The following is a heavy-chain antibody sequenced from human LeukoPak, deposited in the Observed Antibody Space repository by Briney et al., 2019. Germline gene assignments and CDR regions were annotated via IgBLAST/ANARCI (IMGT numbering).Heavy chain of an antibody. V-gene: IGHV3-21*01. CDR1: GFTFKSYS. CDR2: ISSTSSYI. CDR3: ARTIAASGTDWGVFDC. J-gene: IGHJ4*02. D-gene: IGHD6-13*01. Sequence: GGSLRLSCAASGFTFKSYSMNWVRQAPGKGLEWVASISSTSSYIYYADSLKGRFTISRDNAKNSLYLQMNSLRDEDTAVYYCARTIAASGTDWGVFDCWGQGALVSVSS.